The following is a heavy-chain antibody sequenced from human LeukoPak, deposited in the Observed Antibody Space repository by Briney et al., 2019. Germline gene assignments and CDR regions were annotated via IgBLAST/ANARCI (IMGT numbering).Heavy chain of an antibody. V-gene: IGHV3-49*03. Sequence: GVLRLSCTASGFTFGDYAMSWFRQAPGKGLGWVGFIRSKAYGGTTEYAASVKGRFTISRDDSKSIAYQQMNSLRAEDTAVYYCAKASGYSSSWYEFGAFDIWGQGTMVTVSS. D-gene: IGHD6-13*01. J-gene: IGHJ3*02. CDR2: IRSKAYGGTT. CDR3: AKASGYSSSWYEFGAFDI. CDR1: GFTFGDYA.